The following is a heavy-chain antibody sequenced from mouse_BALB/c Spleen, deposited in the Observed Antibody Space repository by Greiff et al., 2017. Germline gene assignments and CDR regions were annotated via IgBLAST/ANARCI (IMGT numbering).Heavy chain of an antibody. Sequence: VQLVESGAELARPGASVKMSCKASGYTFTSYTMHWVKQRPGQGLEWIGYINPSSGYTNYNQKFKDKATLTADKSSSTAYMQLSSLTSEDSAVYYCASYYGSSYWYFDVWGAGTTVTVSS. J-gene: IGHJ1*01. CDR1: GYTFTSYT. V-gene: IGHV1-4*01. CDR3: ASYYGSSYWYFDV. D-gene: IGHD1-2*01. CDR2: INPSSGYT.